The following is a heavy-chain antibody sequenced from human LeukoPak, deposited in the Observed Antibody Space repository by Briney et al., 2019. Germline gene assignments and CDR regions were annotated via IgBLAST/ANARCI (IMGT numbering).Heavy chain of an antibody. CDR1: GYSISSGYY. D-gene: IGHD4-17*01. V-gene: IGHV4-38-2*02. CDR3: ARAVVTVSLTETFDY. CDR2: IYHSGST. Sequence: SETLSLTCTVSGYSISSGYYWGWIRQPPGKGLEWIGSIYHSGSTYYNPSLKSRVTISVDTSKNQFSLKLSSVTAADTAVYYCARAVVTVSLTETFDYWGQGTLVTVSS. J-gene: IGHJ4*02.